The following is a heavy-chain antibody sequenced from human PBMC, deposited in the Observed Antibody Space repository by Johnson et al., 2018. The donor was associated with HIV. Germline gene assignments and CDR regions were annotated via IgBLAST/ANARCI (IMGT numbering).Heavy chain of an antibody. J-gene: IGHJ3*02. CDR3: AKDTQPGIAVAGKNAFDI. D-gene: IGHD6-19*01. CDR2: IGTAGDT. Sequence: VQLVESGGGVVRPGGSLRLSCAASGFTFDDYGMSWVRQATGKGLEWVSAIGTAGDTYYPGPVRGRFTISRENAKNSLYLQMNSLRAGDTALYYCAKDTQPGIAVAGKNAFDIWGLGTMVTVSS. V-gene: IGHV3-13*01. CDR1: GFTFDDYG.